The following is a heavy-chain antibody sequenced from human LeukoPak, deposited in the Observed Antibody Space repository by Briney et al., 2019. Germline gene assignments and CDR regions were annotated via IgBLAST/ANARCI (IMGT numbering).Heavy chain of an antibody. CDR2: IYESGTT. D-gene: IGHD2-15*01. CDR3: AKGAWATRLGS. V-gene: IGHV4-34*01. J-gene: IGHJ4*02. CDR1: GESLNSYY. Sequence: PSETLSLTCAVYGESLNSYYWSWVRQPPGEGLGWIGEIYESGTTEYNPSLKSRVTISMVPSKQQFSPSLSSVTAADTAVYYCAKGAWATRLGSWGLGTPVIVSS.